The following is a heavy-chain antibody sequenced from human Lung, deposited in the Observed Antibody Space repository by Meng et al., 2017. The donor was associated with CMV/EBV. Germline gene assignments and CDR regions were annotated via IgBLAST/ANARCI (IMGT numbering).Heavy chain of an antibody. J-gene: IGHJ4*02. V-gene: IGHV4-34*01. D-gene: IGHD1-26*01. CDR3: ARRGRATVGY. CDR2: INHSGST. Sequence: SXTXXLTCAVYGGSFSGYYWSWIRQPPGKGLEWIGEINHSGSTNYNPSLKSRVTISVDTSKNQFSLKLSSVTAADTAVYYCARRGRATVGYWGQGTLVTVSS. CDR1: GGSFSGYY.